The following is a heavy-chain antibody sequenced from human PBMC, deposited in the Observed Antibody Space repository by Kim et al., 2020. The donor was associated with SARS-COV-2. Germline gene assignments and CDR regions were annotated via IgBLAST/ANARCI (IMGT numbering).Heavy chain of an antibody. V-gene: IGHV2-5*01. D-gene: IGHD3-10*01. J-gene: IGHJ5*02. CDR3: AHRPFFGRGWFDP. Sequence: RYSPSLKSRVTITKDTSKNQGVLTMTNMDPVDTATYYCAHRPFFGRGWFDPWGQGTLVTVSS.